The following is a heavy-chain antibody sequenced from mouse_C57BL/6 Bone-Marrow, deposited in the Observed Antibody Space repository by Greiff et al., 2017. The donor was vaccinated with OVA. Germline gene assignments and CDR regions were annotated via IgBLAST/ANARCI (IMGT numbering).Heavy chain of an antibody. CDR1: GFTFSDAW. D-gene: IGHD2-3*01. Sequence: EVQLVESGGGLVQPGGSMKLSCAASGFTFSDAWVDWVRQSPEKGLEWVAEIRNKANNHATYYAESVKGRFTISRDDSKSSVYLQMNSLRAEDTGIYYCTRDDGYYGFAYWGQGTLVTVSA. V-gene: IGHV6-6*01. J-gene: IGHJ3*01. CDR3: TRDDGYYGFAY. CDR2: IRNKANNHAT.